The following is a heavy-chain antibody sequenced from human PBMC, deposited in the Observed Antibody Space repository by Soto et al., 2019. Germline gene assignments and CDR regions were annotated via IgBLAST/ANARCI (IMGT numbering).Heavy chain of an antibody. V-gene: IGHV3-30*03. CDR3: ALITQGSVNY. CDR2: ISYDGSNK. D-gene: IGHD3-22*01. Sequence: GVSLRLSCAASGFTFSSYGMHWVRQAPGKGLEWVAVISYDGSNKYYADSVKGRFTISRDNSKNTLYLQMNSLRAEDTAVYYCALITQGSVNYWGQGTMVTVSS. CDR1: GFTFSSYG. J-gene: IGHJ4*02.